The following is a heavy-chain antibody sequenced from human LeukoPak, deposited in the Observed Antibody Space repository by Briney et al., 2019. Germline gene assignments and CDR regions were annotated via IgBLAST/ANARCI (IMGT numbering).Heavy chain of an antibody. CDR2: IYSGGST. V-gene: IGHV3-66*01. CDR3: ARAHTPQWGMYYPGMDV. Sequence: GSLRLSCADSGFTVSSNYMSWVRQAPGKGLEGVSVIYSGGSTYYADSVTGRFTISRDNSKNTLYLQMNSLRAEDTPVYYCARAHTPQWGMYYPGMDVWGQGPTVTLSS. J-gene: IGHJ6*01. CDR1: GFTVSSNY. D-gene: IGHD3-16*01.